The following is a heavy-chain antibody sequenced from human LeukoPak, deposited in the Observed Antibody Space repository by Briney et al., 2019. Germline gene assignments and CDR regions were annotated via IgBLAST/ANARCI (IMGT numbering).Heavy chain of an antibody. CDR2: SGTAGDT. Sequence: GGSLRLSCAGSGFSLSSYDMHWVRQATGKGLEWVSASGTAGDTYYPGSVKGRFTISREDAKNSLYLQMNYLGAGDTAVYYCARAGWFHNNWYFDLWGRGNPVTVSS. D-gene: IGHD6-19*01. CDR1: GFSLSSYD. V-gene: IGHV3-13*04. J-gene: IGHJ2*01. CDR3: ARAGWFHNNWYFDL.